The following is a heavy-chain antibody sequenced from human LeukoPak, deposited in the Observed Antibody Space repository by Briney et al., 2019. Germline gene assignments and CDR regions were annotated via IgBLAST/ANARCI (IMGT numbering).Heavy chain of an antibody. CDR3: VGGKHY. CDR2: IKQDGSDQ. J-gene: IGHJ4*02. Sequence: GGSLRLSCAASGFTFSSYWMSWVRQAPGKGLEWVANIKQDGSDQYYVDSVKGRFTISRVNAKNSLYLQLNSLRVEDTAVYYCVGGKHYWGQGTLVTVSS. V-gene: IGHV3-7*04. CDR1: GFTFSSYW.